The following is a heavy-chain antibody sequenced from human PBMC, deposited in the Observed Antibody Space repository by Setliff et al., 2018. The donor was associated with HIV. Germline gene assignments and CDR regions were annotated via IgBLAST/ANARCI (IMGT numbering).Heavy chain of an antibody. CDR3: ARAFRPNDAFDT. J-gene: IGHJ3*02. V-gene: IGHV4-59*01. CDR2: FSFSADN. CDR1: GVSISRYY. Sequence: PSETLSLTCTVSGVSISRYYWNWIRQPPGKGLEWIGYFSFSADNKYNPSLQSRVAISGDTSKSQFSLTLNSLTAADTALYYCARAFRPNDAFDTWGQGTMVTVSS.